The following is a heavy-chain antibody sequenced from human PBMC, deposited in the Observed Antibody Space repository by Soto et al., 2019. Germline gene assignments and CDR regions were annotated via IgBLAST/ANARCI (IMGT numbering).Heavy chain of an antibody. D-gene: IGHD3-3*01. Sequence: SVKVSCKASGGTFSSYTISWVRQAPGQGLEWMGRIIPILGIANYAQKFQGRVTITADKSTSTAYMELSSLRSEDTAVYYCARDLWDFWSGYSDWGQGTLVTVSS. CDR1: GGTFSSYT. J-gene: IGHJ4*02. V-gene: IGHV1-69*04. CDR2: IIPILGIA. CDR3: ARDLWDFWSGYSD.